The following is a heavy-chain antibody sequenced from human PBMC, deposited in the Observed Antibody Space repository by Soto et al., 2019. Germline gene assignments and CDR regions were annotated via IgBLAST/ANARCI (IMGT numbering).Heavy chain of an antibody. D-gene: IGHD6-19*01. CDR2: ISGSGGIT. V-gene: IGHV3-23*01. CDR3: AKDPLRYSSGFGALDI. J-gene: IGHJ3*02. CDR1: GFTFISYA. Sequence: EVQLLESGGGLGQPGWSLRLSCAASGFTFISYAMSWVRQAPGKGLAWVSAISGSGGITYYADSVKGRFTISRDNSKNTLYLQMNSLRAEDTAVYYCAKDPLRYSSGFGALDIWGHGRMVTVSS.